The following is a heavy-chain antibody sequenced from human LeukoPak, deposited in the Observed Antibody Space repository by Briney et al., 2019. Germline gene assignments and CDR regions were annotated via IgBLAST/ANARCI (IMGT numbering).Heavy chain of an antibody. Sequence: ASVKVSCKVSVYTLTELSMHWVRQAPGKGLEWMGGFDPEDGETIYAQKFQGRVTMTEDTSTDTAYMELSSLRSEDTAVYYCATDSLGIAASYYYMDVWGKGTTVTVSS. CDR3: ATDSLGIAASYYYMDV. D-gene: IGHD6-25*01. CDR2: FDPEDGET. CDR1: VYTLTELS. V-gene: IGHV1-24*01. J-gene: IGHJ6*03.